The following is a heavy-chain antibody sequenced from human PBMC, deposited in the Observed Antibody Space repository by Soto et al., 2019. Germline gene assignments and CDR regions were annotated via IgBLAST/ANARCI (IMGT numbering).Heavy chain of an antibody. J-gene: IGHJ4*02. CDR1: WDSVSSNTAA. Sequence: SQTLSLTCAISWDSVSSNTAAWNWIRSSPSRGLEWLGRTYYRSNWRHDYAVSVKSRITVNPDTSKNHFSLKLNSVTHDDTAVYYCPRGVAGSGFDLWGQGTLVTVSS. V-gene: IGHV6-1*01. D-gene: IGHD6-19*01. CDR2: TYYRSNWRH. CDR3: PRGVAGSGFDL.